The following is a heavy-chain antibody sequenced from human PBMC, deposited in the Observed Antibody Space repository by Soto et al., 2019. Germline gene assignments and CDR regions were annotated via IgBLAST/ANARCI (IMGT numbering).Heavy chain of an antibody. J-gene: IGHJ6*02. CDR2: IYYSGST. CDR1: GGSISSSSYY. Sequence: PSETLSLTCTFSGGSISSSSYYWGWIRQPPGKGLEWIGSIYYSGSTYYNPSLKSRVTISVDTSKNQFSLKLSSVTAADTAVYYCARDVLLWFGELSAHKYGMDVWGQGTTVT. V-gene: IGHV4-39*02. CDR3: ARDVLLWFGELSAHKYGMDV. D-gene: IGHD3-10*01.